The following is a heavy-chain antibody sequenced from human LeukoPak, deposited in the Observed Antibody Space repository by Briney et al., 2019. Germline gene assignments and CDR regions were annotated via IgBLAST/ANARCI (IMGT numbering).Heavy chain of an antibody. J-gene: IGHJ4*02. D-gene: IGHD3-3*01. CDR2: IYYSGSP. CDR3: ARTIAGPFLEEDY. CDR1: GDSISSSNYY. Sequence: SETLSLTCTVSGDSISSSNYYWGWIRQPPGKGLEWIGSIYYSGSPYYNPSLKSRVTISVDTSKNQFSLKLSSVTAADTAVYYCARTIAGPFLEEDYWGQGTLVTVSS. V-gene: IGHV4-39*01.